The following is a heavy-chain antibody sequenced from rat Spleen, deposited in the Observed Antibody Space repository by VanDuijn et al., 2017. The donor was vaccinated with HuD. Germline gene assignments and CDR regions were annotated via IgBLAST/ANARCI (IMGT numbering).Heavy chain of an antibody. D-gene: IGHD1-11*01. V-gene: IGHV5-58*01. CDR1: GFTFSSYW. Sequence: EVQLVETGGGLVQPGRSLKLSCVASGFTFSSYWMYWIRQAPGKGLEWVSSIKTDGGSTFYPDSVKGRSTISRDNAENTVYLQMNSLRSEDTATYYCAKDRDGGYAFEHWGQGVMVTVSS. CDR2: IKTDGGST. CDR3: AKDRDGGYAFEH. J-gene: IGHJ2*01.